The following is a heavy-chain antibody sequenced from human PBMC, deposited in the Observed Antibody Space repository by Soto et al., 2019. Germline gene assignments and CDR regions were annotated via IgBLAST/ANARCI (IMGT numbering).Heavy chain of an antibody. V-gene: IGHV3-74*01. CDR2: MNADGSTT. CDR1: GFNFSPFW. J-gene: IGHJ3*02. Sequence: EVHLLESGGGLVQPGESLRLSCAASGFNFSPFWMHWVRQPPGKGLEWVSHMNADGSTTVYADSVKGRFSISRDNARNTLYLQMNSLRAEDTAVYYCVRDRGYPDSFDIWGPGTMVTVSP. CDR3: VRDRGYPDSFDI. D-gene: IGHD3-10*01.